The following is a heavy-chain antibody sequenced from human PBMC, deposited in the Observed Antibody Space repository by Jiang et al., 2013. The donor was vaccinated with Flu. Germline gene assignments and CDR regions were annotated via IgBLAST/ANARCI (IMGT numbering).Heavy chain of an antibody. J-gene: IGHJ3*02. CDR3: ARQPRGIAVAGDHDAFDI. Sequence: SFTSYWIGWVRQIARKGLEWMGIIYPGDSDTRYSPSFQGQVTISADKSISTAYLQWSSLKASDTAMYYCARQPRGIAVAGDHDAFDIWGQGTMVTVSS. CDR1: SFTSYW. D-gene: IGHD6-19*01. CDR2: IYPGDSDT. V-gene: IGHV5-51*01.